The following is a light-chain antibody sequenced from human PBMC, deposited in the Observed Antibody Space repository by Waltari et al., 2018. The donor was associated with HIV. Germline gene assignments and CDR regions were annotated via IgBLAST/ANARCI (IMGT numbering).Light chain of an antibody. Sequence: QSVLTQPPSVSGTPGQRVSISCAGSNSDIGSNTVNWYQQLPGTAPKLLIYSNNQGPSGVPDRFSGSKSGSLASLAITGLQSEDEAEYHCASWDDSLNGVVFGGGTKLTVL. V-gene: IGLV1-44*01. CDR2: SNN. J-gene: IGLJ2*01. CDR3: ASWDDSLNGVV. CDR1: NSDIGSNT.